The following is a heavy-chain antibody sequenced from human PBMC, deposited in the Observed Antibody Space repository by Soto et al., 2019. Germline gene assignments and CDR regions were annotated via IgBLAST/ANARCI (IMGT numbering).Heavy chain of an antibody. J-gene: IGHJ6*02. CDR3: AKRAVAGTFDYYYYGMDV. CDR1: GFTFSSYA. V-gene: IGHV3-23*01. CDR2: ISGSGGST. Sequence: PGGSLRLSCAASGFTFSSYAMGWVRQAPGKGLEWVSVISGSGGSTYNADSVKGRFTISRDNSKNTLYLQMNSLRAEDTAVYYCAKRAVAGTFDYYYYGMDVWGQGTTVTVSS. D-gene: IGHD6-19*01.